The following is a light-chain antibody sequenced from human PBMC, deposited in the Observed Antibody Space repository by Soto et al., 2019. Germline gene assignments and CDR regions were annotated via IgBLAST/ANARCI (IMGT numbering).Light chain of an antibody. J-gene: IGLJ2*01. CDR3: AAWDDSLSGVV. V-gene: IGLV1-47*01. CDR2: RNN. CDR1: SSNIGSNY. Sequence: QSVLTQPPSASGTPGQRVTISCSGSSSNIGSNYVYWYQQLPGTAPKLLIYRNNQRPSGVPDRLSGSKSGTSVSLALSGLRSEDEADYYCAAWDDSLSGVVFGGGTKLTVL.